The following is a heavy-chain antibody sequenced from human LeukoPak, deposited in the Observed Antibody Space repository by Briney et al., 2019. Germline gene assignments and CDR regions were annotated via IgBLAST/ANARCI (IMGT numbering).Heavy chain of an antibody. CDR3: GRGLMATINYFDY. CDR2: IYYSGST. V-gene: IGHV4-59*01. Sequence: TSETLSLTCTVPGGSISSYYWSWIRQPPGKGREWIGYIYYSGSTNYHPSIKSRVTISVDTPKNQSSLEHNPVTAPGTAVYYRGRGLMATINYFDYWGRGTLVTVSS. J-gene: IGHJ4*02. D-gene: IGHD5-24*01. CDR1: GGSISSYY.